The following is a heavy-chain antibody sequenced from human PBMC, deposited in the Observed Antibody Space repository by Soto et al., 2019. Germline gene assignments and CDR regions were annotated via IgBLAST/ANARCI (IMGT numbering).Heavy chain of an antibody. CDR3: ARKLEASIRHVEWFSYKWFDP. CDR2: ITFRGVT. V-gene: IGHV4-34*01. J-gene: IGHJ5*02. Sequence: PSETLSLTCDVHGDSLSGYAWSWIRQPPGKGLEWIGEITFRGVTNYHPSLKSRLSMSVDTSKNRISLNVSSVTAADTALYFCARKLEASIRHVEWFSYKWFDPWGPGTMVTVYS. CDR1: GDSLSGYA. D-gene: IGHD3-9*01.